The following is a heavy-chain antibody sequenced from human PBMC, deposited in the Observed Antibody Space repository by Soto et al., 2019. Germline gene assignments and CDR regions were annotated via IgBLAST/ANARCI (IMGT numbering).Heavy chain of an antibody. CDR3: AKSSSPYCSSTSCYTWDN. CDR2: ISYDGSNK. V-gene: IGHV3-30*18. Sequence: ESGGGVVQPGRSLRLSCAASGFTFSSYGMHWVRQAPGKGLEWVAVISYDGSNKYYADSVKGRFTISRDNSKNTLYLQMNSLRAEDTAVYYCAKSSSPYCSSTSCYTWDNWGQGTLVTVSS. CDR1: GFTFSSYG. D-gene: IGHD2-2*02. J-gene: IGHJ4*02.